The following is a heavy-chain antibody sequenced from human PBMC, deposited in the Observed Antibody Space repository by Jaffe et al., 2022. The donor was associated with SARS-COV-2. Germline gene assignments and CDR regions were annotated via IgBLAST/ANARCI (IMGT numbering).Heavy chain of an antibody. V-gene: IGHV4-59*01. J-gene: IGHJ4*02. CDR3: ARGHDTAMGVFDY. CDR2: IYYSGST. D-gene: IGHD5-18*01. Sequence: QVQLQESGPGLVKPSETLSLTCTVSGGSISSYYWSWIRQPPGKGLEWIGYIYYSGSTNYNPSLKSRVTISVDTSKNQFSLKLSSVTAADTAVYYCARGHDTAMGVFDYWGQGTLVTVSS. CDR1: GGSISSYY.